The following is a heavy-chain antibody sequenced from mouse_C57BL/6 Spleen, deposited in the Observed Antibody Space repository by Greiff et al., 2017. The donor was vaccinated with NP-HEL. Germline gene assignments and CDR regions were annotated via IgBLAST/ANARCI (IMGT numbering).Heavy chain of an antibody. CDR1: GYTFTDYC. CDR3: ATYYGSSYSY. V-gene: IGHV1-19*01. CDR2: INPYNGGT. D-gene: IGHD1-1*01. J-gene: IGHJ2*01. Sequence: EVQLQQSGPVLVKPGASVKMSCKASGYTFTDYCMNWVKQRPGKSLEWIGVINPYNGGTSYNQKFKGKATLTVDTSSSTAYMQLNGLTAEDSAVCYCATYYGSSYSYWGQGTTLTVSS.